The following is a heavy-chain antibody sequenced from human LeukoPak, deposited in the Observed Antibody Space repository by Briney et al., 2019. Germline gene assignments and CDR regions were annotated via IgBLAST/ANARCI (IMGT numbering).Heavy chain of an antibody. J-gene: IGHJ5*02. CDR2: ISSSSSYI. CDR1: GFTFSSYS. Sequence: GGSLRLSCAASGFTFSSYSVNWVRQAPGEGLEWVSSISSSSSYIYYADSVKGRFTISRDNAKNSLYLQMNSLRAEDTAVYYCARAGSSSSRNWFDPWGQGTLVTVSS. CDR3: ARAGSSSSRNWFDP. D-gene: IGHD6-6*01. V-gene: IGHV3-21*01.